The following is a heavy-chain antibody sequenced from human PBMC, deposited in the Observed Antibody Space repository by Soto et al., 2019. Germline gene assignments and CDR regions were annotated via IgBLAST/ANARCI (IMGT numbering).Heavy chain of an antibody. Sequence: SVKVSCKASGGSFSSDAISWVRQAPGQGLEWMGAIIPMFGSPNEAQKFQGRVAITADKITSTVYMELSSLTSEDTAVYYCARGIRDSSGWVFDYWGQGTLVTVSS. CDR2: IIPMFGSP. CDR3: ARGIRDSSGWVFDY. V-gene: IGHV1-69*06. CDR1: GGSFSSDA. D-gene: IGHD6-19*01. J-gene: IGHJ4*02.